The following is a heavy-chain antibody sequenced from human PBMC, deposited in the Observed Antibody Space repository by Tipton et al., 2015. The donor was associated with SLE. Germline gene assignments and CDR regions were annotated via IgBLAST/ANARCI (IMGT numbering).Heavy chain of an antibody. V-gene: IGHV4-61*09. Sequence: TLSLTCTVSGGSISSGSHYWSWIRQPAGKGLERIGDMYTSGSTDYKPSLQNRVTISVDMSKNQFSLKLSSVTAADAAVYYCARGDWVTTSYWFDFWGHGTLVTVSS. CDR3: ARGDWVTTSYWFDF. CDR1: GGSISSGSHY. D-gene: IGHD3/OR15-3a*01. J-gene: IGHJ5*01. CDR2: MYTSGST.